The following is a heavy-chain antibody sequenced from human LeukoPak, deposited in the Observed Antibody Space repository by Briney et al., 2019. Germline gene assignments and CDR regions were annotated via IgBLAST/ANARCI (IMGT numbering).Heavy chain of an antibody. V-gene: IGHV3-48*02. CDR3: ARDPYYYDSSGYYSTDY. CDR2: ISDSTSSK. CDR1: RFTFSSYG. Sequence: GGSLRLSCAASRFTFSSYGMNWVRQDPGKGLEWVSYISDSTSSKYYADSVKGRFTITRDNAKNSLYLQMNSLRDEDTAVYYCARDPYYYDSSGYYSTDYWGQGTLVTVSS. D-gene: IGHD3-22*01. J-gene: IGHJ4*02.